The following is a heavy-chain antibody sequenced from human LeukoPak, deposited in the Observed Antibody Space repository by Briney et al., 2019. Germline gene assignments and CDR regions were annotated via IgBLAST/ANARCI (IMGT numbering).Heavy chain of an antibody. CDR2: IRSSSSYI. V-gene: IGHV3-21*01. Sequence: GGSLRLSCAASGFTFSSYSMNWVRQAPGKGLEWVSSIRSSSSYIYYADSVKGRFTISRDNAKNSLYLQMNSLRAEDTAVYYCARDRVWGSPPPERWGQGTLVTVSS. D-gene: IGHD3-16*01. J-gene: IGHJ4*02. CDR3: ARDRVWGSPPPER. CDR1: GFTFSSYS.